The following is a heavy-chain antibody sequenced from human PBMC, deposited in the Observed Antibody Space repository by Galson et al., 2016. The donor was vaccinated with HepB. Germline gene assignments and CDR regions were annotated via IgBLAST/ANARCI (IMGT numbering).Heavy chain of an antibody. CDR3: TRHIAVAGTRGFDY. CDR2: IYPSGST. D-gene: IGHD6-19*01. CDR1: GGSISSSHW. V-gene: IGHV4-4*02. Sequence: SETLSLTCAVSGGSISSSHWWSWVRQPPGKGLEWIGEIYPSGSTNYNPSLGGRVSISLDKSENHFSLMMTSVTAADTAIYYCTRHIAVAGTRGFDYWGQGTLVTVSS. J-gene: IGHJ4*02.